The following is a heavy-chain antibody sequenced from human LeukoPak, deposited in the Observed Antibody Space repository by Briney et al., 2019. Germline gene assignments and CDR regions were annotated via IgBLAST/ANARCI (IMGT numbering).Heavy chain of an antibody. Sequence: GGSLRLSCAASGFTFSSYWVHWVRQAPGKGLVWVSRINSDGSSTSYADSVKGRFTISRDNAKNTLYLQMNSLRAEDTAVYYCAREGIYCSSTSCYLDYWGQGTLVTVSS. CDR1: GFTFSSYW. CDR3: AREGIYCSSTSCYLDY. D-gene: IGHD2-2*01. J-gene: IGHJ4*02. CDR2: INSDGSST. V-gene: IGHV3-74*01.